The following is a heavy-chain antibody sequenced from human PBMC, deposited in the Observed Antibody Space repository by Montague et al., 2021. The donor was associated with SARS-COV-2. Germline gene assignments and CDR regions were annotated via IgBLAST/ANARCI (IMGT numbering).Heavy chain of an antibody. J-gene: IGHJ3*01. CDR1: GASISNYY. CDR3: SRGGSKYGADDFDL. CDR2: TSHDDYT. Sequence: SETLSLTCTVSGASISNYYCTWIRQPPGKGLEWITYTSHDDYTTYNPSLKSRVTMSIDRYKSLLSLTMTSVTAADTAVYYCSRGGSKYGADDFDLWGQGTMVIVSA. D-gene: IGHD4/OR15-4a*01. V-gene: IGHV4-59*12.